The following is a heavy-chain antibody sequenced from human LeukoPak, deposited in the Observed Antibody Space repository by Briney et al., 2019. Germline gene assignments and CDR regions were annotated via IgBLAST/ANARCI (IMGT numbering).Heavy chain of an antibody. J-gene: IGHJ4*02. Sequence: GGSLRLSCAASGFTFRSYWMSWVRRAPGKGLEWVANIKEDGSEKYYVDSVKGRSTISRDSAKNSLYLQMNSLRVEDTAVYYCARDHNYGSGYWGQGTLVTVSS. V-gene: IGHV3-7*03. CDR3: ARDHNYGSGY. CDR2: IKEDGSEK. D-gene: IGHD5-18*01. CDR1: GFTFRSYW.